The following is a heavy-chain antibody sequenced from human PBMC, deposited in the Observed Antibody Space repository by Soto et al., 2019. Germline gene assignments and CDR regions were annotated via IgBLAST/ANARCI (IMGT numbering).Heavy chain of an antibody. CDR2: IYHSGST. CDR3: ARGDIVVVVAAAPIYYYYGMDV. CDR1: GGSISSSNW. J-gene: IGHJ6*02. Sequence: SETLSLTCAVSGGSISSSNWWSWVRQPPGKGLEWIGEIYHSGSTNYNPSLKSRVTISVDKCKNQFSLKLSSVTAADTAVYYCARGDIVVVVAAAPIYYYYGMDVWGQGTTVTVYS. D-gene: IGHD2-15*01. V-gene: IGHV4-4*02.